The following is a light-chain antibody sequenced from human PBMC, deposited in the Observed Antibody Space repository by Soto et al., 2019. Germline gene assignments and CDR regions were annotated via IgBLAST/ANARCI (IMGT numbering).Light chain of an antibody. Sequence: IVLTQSPATLSLSPGERAALSCRASQSVSTSLAWYQHKPGQAPRLFIYDASKRAPGIPARFSGSGSGTDFTLTISSLEPEAFAVYYCQVRDVWPSFGQGTKVEIK. V-gene: IGKV3-11*01. CDR1: QSVSTS. CDR3: QVRDVWPS. J-gene: IGKJ1*01. CDR2: DAS.